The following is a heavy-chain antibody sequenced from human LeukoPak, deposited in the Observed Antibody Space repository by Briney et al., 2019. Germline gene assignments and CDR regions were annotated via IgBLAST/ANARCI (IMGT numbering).Heavy chain of an antibody. CDR1: GGTFSSYA. D-gene: IGHD6-13*01. V-gene: IGHV1-69*13. CDR2: IIPIFGTA. J-gene: IGHJ6*02. Sequence: ASVKVSCTASGGTFSSYAISWVRQAPGQGLEWMGGIIPIFGTANYAQKFQGRVTITADESTSTAYMELSSLRSEDTAVYYCARERVNVDNSSWIYYGMDVWGQGTTVTVSS. CDR3: ARERVNVDNSSWIYYGMDV.